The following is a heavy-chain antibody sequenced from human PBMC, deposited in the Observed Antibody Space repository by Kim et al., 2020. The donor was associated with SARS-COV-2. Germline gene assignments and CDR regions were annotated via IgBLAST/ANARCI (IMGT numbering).Heavy chain of an antibody. V-gene: IGHV4-34*01. CDR3: ARGYSYGSNYDFWSGLGAFDN. CDR2: INHSGST. D-gene: IGHD3-3*01. CDR1: GGSFSGYY. Sequence: GGSFSGYYWSWIRQPPGKGLEWIGEINHSGSTNYNPSLKSRDTISVDTSKNQFSLKLSSVTAADTAVYYCARGYSYGSNYDFWSGLGAFDNW. J-gene: IGHJ3*02.